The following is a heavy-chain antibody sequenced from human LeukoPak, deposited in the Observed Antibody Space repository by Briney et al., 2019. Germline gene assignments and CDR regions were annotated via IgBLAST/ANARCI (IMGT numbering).Heavy chain of an antibody. CDR1: GFTVSSNY. CDR2: ITTSDGST. J-gene: IGHJ4*02. V-gene: IGHV3-23*01. Sequence: GGSLRLSCAASGFTVSSNYMSSVRQAPGKGLEWVSTITTSDGSTYYADSVKGRFTVSRDNSKNTLYLQMNSLRAEDTAVYYCAKDGGLWVSAHWGDSWGRGTLVTVSS. CDR3: AKDGGLWVSAHWGDS. D-gene: IGHD7-27*01.